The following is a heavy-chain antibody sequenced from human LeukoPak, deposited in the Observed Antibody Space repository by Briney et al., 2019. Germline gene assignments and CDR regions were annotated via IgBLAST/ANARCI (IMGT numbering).Heavy chain of an antibody. V-gene: IGHV1-8*01. CDR1: GCTFTSYD. Sequence: GASVKVSCKASGCTFTSYDINWVRQATGQGLEWMGWMNPNSGNTGYAQKFQGRVTMTRNTSISTAYMELSSLRSEDTAVYYCARGRGRNYDILTGYYYYYYGMDVWGQGTTVTVSS. J-gene: IGHJ6*02. CDR2: MNPNSGNT. D-gene: IGHD3-9*01. CDR3: ARGRGRNYDILTGYYYYYYGMDV.